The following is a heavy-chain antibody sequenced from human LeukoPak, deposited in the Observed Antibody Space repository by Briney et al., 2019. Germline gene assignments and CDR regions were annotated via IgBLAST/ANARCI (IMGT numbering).Heavy chain of an antibody. J-gene: IGHJ5*02. D-gene: IGHD2-15*01. CDR1: GGTFSSYA. V-gene: IGHV1-69*04. CDR3: ATSKGYCSGGSCPPYNWFDP. Sequence: SVKVSCKASGGTFSSYAISWVRQAPGQGLEWMGRIIPILGIANYAQKFQGRVTITADKSTSTAYMELSSLRSEDTAVYYCATSKGYCSGGSCPPYNWFDPWGXXXXVTVSS. CDR2: IIPILGIA.